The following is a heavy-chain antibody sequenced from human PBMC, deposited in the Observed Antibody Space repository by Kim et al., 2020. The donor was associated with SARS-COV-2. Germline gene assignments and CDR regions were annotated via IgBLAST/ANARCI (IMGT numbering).Heavy chain of an antibody. V-gene: IGHV1-69*13. Sequence: SVKVSCKASGGTFSSYAISWVRQAPGQGLEWMGGIIPIFGTANYAQKFQGRVTITADESTSTAYMELSSLRSEDTAVYYCARGSLIQLWSRHLAFDYRGQGTLVTVSS. J-gene: IGHJ4*02. CDR1: GGTFSSYA. CDR2: IIPIFGTA. CDR3: ARGSLIQLWSRHLAFDY. D-gene: IGHD5-18*01.